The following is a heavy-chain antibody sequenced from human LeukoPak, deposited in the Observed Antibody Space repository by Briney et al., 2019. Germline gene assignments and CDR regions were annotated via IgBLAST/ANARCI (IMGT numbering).Heavy chain of an antibody. CDR2: ISYDGSNK. D-gene: IGHD1-26*01. CDR1: GFTFSSHW. Sequence: PGGSLRLSCAASGFTFSSHWMHWVRQAPGKGLEWVAVISYDGSNKYYADSVKGRFTISRDNSKNTLYLQMNSLRAEDTAVYYCARDRVGATDYFDYWGQGTLVTVSS. V-gene: IGHV3-30-3*01. J-gene: IGHJ4*02. CDR3: ARDRVGATDYFDY.